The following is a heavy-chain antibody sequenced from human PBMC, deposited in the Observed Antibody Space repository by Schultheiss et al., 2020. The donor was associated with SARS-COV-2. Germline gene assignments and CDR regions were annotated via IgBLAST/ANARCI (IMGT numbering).Heavy chain of an antibody. CDR2: IYHSGST. CDR1: GYSISSGYY. J-gene: IGHJ3*02. CDR3: VRGRSRDGYNRSAFDI. D-gene: IGHD5-24*01. V-gene: IGHV4-38-2*01. Sequence: SETLSLTCAVSGYSISSGYYWGWIRQPPGKGLEFIGSIYHSGSTYYNPSLKSRVTISVDTSKKQFSLKLSSVTAADAAVYYCVRGRSRDGYNRSAFDIWGQGTMGTVSS.